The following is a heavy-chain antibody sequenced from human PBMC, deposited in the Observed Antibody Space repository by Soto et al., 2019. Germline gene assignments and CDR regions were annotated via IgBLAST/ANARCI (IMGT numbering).Heavy chain of an antibody. CDR2: TYPGDSDT. D-gene: IGHD6-13*01. J-gene: IGHJ6*02. CDR1: GYSFTNYW. Sequence: GECVKIYCKSSGYSFTNYWISWVRQMPGKGLEWMGITYPGDSDTRYSPSFQGQVTISADKSISTAYLQWSSLKASDTAMYYCARHSYSSTTDGMDVWGQGTTVTVSS. CDR3: ARHSYSSTTDGMDV. V-gene: IGHV5-51*01.